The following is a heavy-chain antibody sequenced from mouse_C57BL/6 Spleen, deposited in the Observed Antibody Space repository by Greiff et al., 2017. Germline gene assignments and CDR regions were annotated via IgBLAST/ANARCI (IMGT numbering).Heavy chain of an antibody. CDR1: GYTFTSYW. CDR3: ARGGGYYSLAD. D-gene: IGHD2-3*01. J-gene: IGHJ3*01. Sequence: VQLQQPGAELVKPGASVKLSCTASGYTFTSYWMQWVKQRPGQGLEWIGEIDPSDSYTNYNQKFKGKATLTVDTSSSTAYMQLSSLTSEDSAVYYCARGGGYYSLADWGQGTLVTVSA. CDR2: IDPSDSYT. V-gene: IGHV1-50*01.